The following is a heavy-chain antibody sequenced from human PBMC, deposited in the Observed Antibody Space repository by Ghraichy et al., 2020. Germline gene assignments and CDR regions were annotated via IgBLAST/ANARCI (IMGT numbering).Heavy chain of an antibody. CDR3: AKDPILGYCSSTSCYFDY. Sequence: GGSLRLSCAASGFTFSSYAMSWVRQAPGKGLEWVSAISGSGGSTYYADSVKGRFTISRDNSKNTLYLQMNSLRAEDTAVYYCAKDPILGYCSSTSCYFDYWGQGTLVTVSS. D-gene: IGHD2-2*01. J-gene: IGHJ4*02. CDR1: GFTFSSYA. V-gene: IGHV3-23*01. CDR2: ISGSGGST.